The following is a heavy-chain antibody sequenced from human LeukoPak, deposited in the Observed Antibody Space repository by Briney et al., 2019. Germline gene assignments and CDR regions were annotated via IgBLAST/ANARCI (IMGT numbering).Heavy chain of an antibody. CDR1: GGTFSSYA. CDR3: AREDCSSTSCSNEGDYYYYYMDV. Sequence: SVKVSCKASGGTFSSYAISWVRQAPGQGLEWMGGIIPIFGTANYAQKFQGRVTITADESTSTAYMELSSLRSEDTAVYYCAREDCSSTSCSNEGDYYYYYMDVWGKGTTVTVSS. V-gene: IGHV1-69*13. J-gene: IGHJ6*03. CDR2: IIPIFGTA. D-gene: IGHD2-2*01.